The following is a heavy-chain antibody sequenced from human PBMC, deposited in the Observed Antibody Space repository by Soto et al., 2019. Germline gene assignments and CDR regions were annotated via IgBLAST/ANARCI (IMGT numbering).Heavy chain of an antibody. CDR3: ARDGVAAAGTVPFDY. D-gene: IGHD6-13*01. V-gene: IGHV4-38-2*02. J-gene: IGHJ4*02. CDR1: GDSISSAYY. CDR2: IYHSGST. Sequence: PETLSLSCTVSGDSISSAYYRGWSRQPPGKGLEWIGIIYHSGSTYYNPSLKSRVTISVDTSKNQFSLNLSSVTAADTAVYYCARDGVAAAGTVPFDYWGQGTLVT.